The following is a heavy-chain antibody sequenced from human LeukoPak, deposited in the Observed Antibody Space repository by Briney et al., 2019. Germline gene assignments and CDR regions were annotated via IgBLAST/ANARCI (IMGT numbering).Heavy chain of an antibody. Sequence: GGSLRLSCAASGFTFDDYAMHWVRQAPGKGLEWVSGISWNSGSIGYVDSVKGRFTISRDNAKNSLYLQMNSLRAEDTALYYCAKGYTQQLVPSLPDHWGQGALVTVSS. CDR3: AKGYTQQLVPSLPDH. J-gene: IGHJ4*02. CDR2: ISWNSGSI. CDR1: GFTFDDYA. D-gene: IGHD6-13*01. V-gene: IGHV3-9*01.